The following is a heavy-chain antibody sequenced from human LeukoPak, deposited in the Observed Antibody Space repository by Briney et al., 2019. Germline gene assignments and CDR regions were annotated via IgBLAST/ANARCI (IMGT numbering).Heavy chain of an antibody. J-gene: IGHJ4*02. Sequence: AGGSLRLSCAASGFTFSSYEMDWVRQAPGKGLEWVAVISYDGSNIRYADSVKGRFTTSRDNSKNTLYLQLNSLRAEDTAVYYCAKDAGSGSSGYYLSLEYWGQGTLVTVSS. V-gene: IGHV3-30*18. CDR2: ISYDGSNI. D-gene: IGHD3-22*01. CDR3: AKDAGSGSSGYYLSLEY. CDR1: GFTFSSYE.